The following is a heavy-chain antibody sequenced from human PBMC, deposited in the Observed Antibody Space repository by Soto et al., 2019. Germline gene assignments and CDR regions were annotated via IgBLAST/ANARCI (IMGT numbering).Heavy chain of an antibody. CDR2: ISGSGGST. D-gene: IGHD2-21*01. Sequence: GGSLRLSCAASGFTFSSYAMSWVRQAPGKGLEWVSAISGSGGSTYYADSVKGRFTISRDNSKNTLYLQMNSLRAEDTAVYYCAKGLSPSWHKKYYFDYWGQGTLVTVSS. CDR1: GFTFSSYA. V-gene: IGHV3-23*01. CDR3: AKGLSPSWHKKYYFDY. J-gene: IGHJ4*02.